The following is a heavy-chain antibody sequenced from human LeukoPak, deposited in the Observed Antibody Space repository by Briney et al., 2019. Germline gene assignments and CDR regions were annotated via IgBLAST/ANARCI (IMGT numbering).Heavy chain of an antibody. V-gene: IGHV1-18*01. CDR3: ARGLGYCSGGSCYSGANWFDP. J-gene: IGHJ5*02. D-gene: IGHD2-15*01. CDR1: GYTFTSYG. CDR2: ISAYNGNT. Sequence: ASVKVSCKASGYTFTSYGISWVRQAPGQGLEWMGWISAYNGNTNYAQKLQGRVTMTTDTSTSTAYMELRSLRSDDTAVYYCARGLGYCSGGSCYSGANWFDPWGQGTLVTVSS.